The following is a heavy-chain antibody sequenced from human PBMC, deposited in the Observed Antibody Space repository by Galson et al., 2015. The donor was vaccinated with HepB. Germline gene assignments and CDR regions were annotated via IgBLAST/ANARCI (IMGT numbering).Heavy chain of an antibody. CDR3: ATQRRRQVWSYSYGSGTYYSVGY. D-gene: IGHD3-10*01. CDR1: GYTFPRYW. J-gene: IGHJ4*02. CDR2: IYPGDSDT. Sequence: QSGAEVKKPGESLKISCKGSGYTFPRYWIGWVRQMPGKGLEWMGIIYPGDSDTRYSPSFHGQVTISADRSSNTAYLQWTSLKASDTAMYYCATQRRRQVWSYSYGSGTYYSVGYCGQGPLV. V-gene: IGHV5-51*01.